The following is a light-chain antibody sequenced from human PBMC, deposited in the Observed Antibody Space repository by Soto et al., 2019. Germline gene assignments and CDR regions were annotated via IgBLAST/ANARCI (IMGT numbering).Light chain of an antibody. V-gene: IGKV3-15*01. CDR3: HQYNDWPPA. J-gene: IGKJ4*01. CDR1: QSVSSK. CDR2: GAS. Sequence: ETVMTQSPATLSLSPGERATLSCRASQSVSSKLVWYQQKPGQAPRFLIYGASTRATGIPARFRGSGSGTEFTLTIDSLQSEDFAVYYCHQYNDWPPAFGRGTKVEIK.